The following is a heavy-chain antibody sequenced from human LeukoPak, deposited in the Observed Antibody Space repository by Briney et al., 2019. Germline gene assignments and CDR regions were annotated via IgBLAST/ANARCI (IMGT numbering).Heavy chain of an antibody. D-gene: IGHD6-19*01. J-gene: IGHJ4*02. CDR1: GFTFSSYA. CDR3: AKASSGWYGVCIDY. V-gene: IGHV3-23*01. Sequence: GGSLRLSCAASGFTFSSYAMSWVRQAPGKGLEWVSAISGSGGSTYYADSVKGRFTISRDNSKNTLYLQMNSLRAEDTAVYYCAKASSGWYGVCIDYWGQGSLVIVSS. CDR2: ISGSGGST.